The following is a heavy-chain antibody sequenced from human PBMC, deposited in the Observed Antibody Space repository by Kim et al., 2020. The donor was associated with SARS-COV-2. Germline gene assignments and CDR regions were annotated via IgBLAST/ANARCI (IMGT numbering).Heavy chain of an antibody. J-gene: IGHJ6*02. V-gene: IGHV3-21*01. D-gene: IGHD2-15*01. Sequence: GGSLRLSCAASGFTFSSYSMNWVRQAPGKGLEWVSSISSSSSYIYYADSVKGRFTISRDNAKNSLYLQMNSLRAEDTAVYYCARLRGGYCSGGSCYGMDVWGQGTTVTVSS. CDR2: ISSSSSYI. CDR3: ARLRGGYCSGGSCYGMDV. CDR1: GFTFSSYS.